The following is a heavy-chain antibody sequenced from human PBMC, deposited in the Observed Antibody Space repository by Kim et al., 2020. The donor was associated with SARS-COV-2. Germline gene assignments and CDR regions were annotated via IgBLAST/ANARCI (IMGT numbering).Heavy chain of an antibody. V-gene: IGHV1-18*04. CDR2: ISAYNGNT. D-gene: IGHD1-26*01. J-gene: IGHJ4*02. CDR1: GYTFTSYG. Sequence: ASVKVSCKASGYTFTSYGISWVRQAPGQGLEWMGWISAYNGNTNYAQKLQGRVTMTTDTSTSTAYMELRSLRSDDTAVYYCARDDRGSYDPSPFDYWGQGTLVTVSS. CDR3: ARDDRGSYDPSPFDY.